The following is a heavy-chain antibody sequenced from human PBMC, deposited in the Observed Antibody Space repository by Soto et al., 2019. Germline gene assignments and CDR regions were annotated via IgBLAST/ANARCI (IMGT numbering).Heavy chain of an antibody. CDR1: GFTFSNYA. CDR2: TSYDGTNK. V-gene: IGHV3-30-3*01. CDR3: ARDPAYQPHYGMDV. D-gene: IGHD2-2*01. Sequence: GGSLRLSCAGYGFTFSNYAMHWVRQAPGKGLEWVAATSYDGTNKYYADPVKGRFTISRDNSKNTLYLQMDSLRSEDTAMYYCARDPAYQPHYGMDVWGRGTTVTV. J-gene: IGHJ6*02.